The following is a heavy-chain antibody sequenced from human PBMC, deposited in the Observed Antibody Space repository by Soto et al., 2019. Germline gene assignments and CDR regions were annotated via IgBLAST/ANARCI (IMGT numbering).Heavy chain of an antibody. J-gene: IGHJ3*02. Sequence: GESLKISCAASGFTVSSNYMSWVRQAPGKGLEWVSVIYSGGSTYYADSVKGRFTISRHNSKNTLYLQMNSLRAEDTAVYYCARADNWNAFDIWGQGTMVTVSS. CDR1: GFTVSSNY. D-gene: IGHD1-1*01. V-gene: IGHV3-53*04. CDR3: ARADNWNAFDI. CDR2: IYSGGST.